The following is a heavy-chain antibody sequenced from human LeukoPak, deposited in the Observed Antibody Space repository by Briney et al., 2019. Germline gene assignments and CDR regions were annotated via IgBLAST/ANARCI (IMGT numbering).Heavy chain of an antibody. J-gene: IGHJ4*02. CDR3: ARDLPLTIIVVVPAAARRPFDY. D-gene: IGHD2-2*01. CDR1: GYTFTSYY. V-gene: IGHV1-46*01. Sequence: GASVKVSCKASGYTFTSYYMHWVRQAPGQGLEWMGIINPSGGSISYAQKLQGRVTMTTDTSTSTAYMELRSLRSDDTAVYYCARDLPLTIIVVVPAAARRPFDYWGLGTLVTVSS. CDR2: INPSGGSI.